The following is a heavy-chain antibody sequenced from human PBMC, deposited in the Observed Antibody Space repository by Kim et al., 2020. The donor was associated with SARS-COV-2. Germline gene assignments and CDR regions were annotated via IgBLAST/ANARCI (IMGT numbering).Heavy chain of an antibody. CDR3: ARVIRGYSYGFDY. J-gene: IGHJ4*02. D-gene: IGHD5-12*01. V-gene: IGHV3-9*01. Sequence: GAAGPLRGRFSIPGDNAKNSLYLQRNSLRTEDTALYYCARVIRGYSYGFDYWGQGTLVTVSS.